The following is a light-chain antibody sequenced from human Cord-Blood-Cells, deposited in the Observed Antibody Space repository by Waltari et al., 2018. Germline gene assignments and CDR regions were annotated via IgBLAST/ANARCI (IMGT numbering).Light chain of an antibody. J-gene: IGKJ4*01. CDR2: DAS. CDR1: QSVSSY. CDR3: QQRSNSLT. V-gene: IGKV3-11*01. Sequence: EIVLTQSPATLSLTPRERATVSCRASQSVSSYLAWYQQKPGQAPRLLIYDASNTATGIPARFSGSWSGTDFTLTISSLEPEDFADYYCQQRSNSLTFGRGTKVEIK.